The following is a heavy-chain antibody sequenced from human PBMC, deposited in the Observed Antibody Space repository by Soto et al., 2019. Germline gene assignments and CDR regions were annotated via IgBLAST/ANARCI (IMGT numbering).Heavy chain of an antibody. CDR3: VRDPGSGSYYGWFDP. D-gene: IGHD3-10*01. CDR1: GGSISRYY. Sequence: QVQLQESGPGLVKPSETLSLTCTVSGGSISRYYWNWIRQPPGKGLEWIGYIYYSGSTNYNPSLKSRVTISVDTSKNQFSLKLSSVTAADTAVYYCVRDPGSGSYYGWFDPWGQGTLVTVSS. CDR2: IYYSGST. V-gene: IGHV4-59*01. J-gene: IGHJ5*02.